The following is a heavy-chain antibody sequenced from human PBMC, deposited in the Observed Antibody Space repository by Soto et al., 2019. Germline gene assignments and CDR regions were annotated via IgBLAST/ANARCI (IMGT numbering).Heavy chain of an antibody. V-gene: IGHV4-59*01. D-gene: IGHD3-3*01. CDR2: IYYSGST. Sequence: PSETLSLTCTVSGGSISSYYWSWIRQPPGKGLEWIGYIYYSGSTNYNPSLKSRVTISVDTSKNQFSLKLSSVTAADTAVYYCARAAFYDFWNGNALWFDPWGQGTLVTVSS. CDR3: ARAAFYDFWNGNALWFDP. J-gene: IGHJ5*02. CDR1: GGSISSYY.